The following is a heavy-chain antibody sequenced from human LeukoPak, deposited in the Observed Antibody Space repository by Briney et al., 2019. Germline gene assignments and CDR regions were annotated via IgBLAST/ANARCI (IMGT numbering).Heavy chain of an antibody. CDR2: ISGSGSGDST. CDR3: ARALYDSSGYYFDY. Sequence: GGSLRLSCAASGFTFSSYAMNWVRQAPGKGLEWVSAISGSGSGDSTYYADSVKGRFTISRDNSKNTLYLQMNSLRAEDTAVYYCARALYDSSGYYFDYWGQGTLVTVSS. J-gene: IGHJ4*02. CDR1: GFTFSSYA. D-gene: IGHD3-22*01. V-gene: IGHV3-23*01.